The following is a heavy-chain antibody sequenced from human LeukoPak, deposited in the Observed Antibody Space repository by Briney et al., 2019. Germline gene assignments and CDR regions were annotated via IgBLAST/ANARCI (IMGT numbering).Heavy chain of an antibody. V-gene: IGHV3-21*01. CDR3: ARKRSFYGDYESYYYMDV. Sequence: GGSLRLCCAASGFTFSSYSMNWVRQAPGKGLEWVSSISSSTSYIYYADSVKGRYTISRDNAKNSLYLQMSSLRAEDTAVYYCARKRSFYGDYESYYYMDVWGKGTTVTVSS. J-gene: IGHJ6*03. CDR2: ISSSTSYI. CDR1: GFTFSSYS. D-gene: IGHD4-17*01.